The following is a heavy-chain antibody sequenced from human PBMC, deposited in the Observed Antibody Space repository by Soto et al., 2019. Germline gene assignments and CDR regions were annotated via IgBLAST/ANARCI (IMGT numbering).Heavy chain of an antibody. CDR2: IKSKTDGGTT. J-gene: IGHJ4*02. D-gene: IGHD3-22*01. Sequence: PGGSLRLSCAASGFTFSNAWMNWVRQAPGKGLEWVGRIKSKTDGGTTDYAAPVKGRFTISRDDSKNTLYLQMNSLKTEDTAVYYCTSRFRITMIVVADYWGQGTLVTVSS. CDR1: GFTFSNAW. CDR3: TSRFRITMIVVADY. V-gene: IGHV3-15*07.